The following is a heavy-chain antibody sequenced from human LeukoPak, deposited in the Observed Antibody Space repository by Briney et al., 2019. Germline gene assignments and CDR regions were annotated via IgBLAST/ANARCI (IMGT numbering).Heavy chain of an antibody. CDR2: IKQDGSEK. Sequence: GGSLRLSCAASGFTFSSYWMSWVRQAPGKGLEWVANIKQDGSEKYYVDSVKGRFTISRDNAKNSLYLQMNSLRAEDTAVYYCARERYSGYDWYYYYMDVWGKGTTVTVSS. D-gene: IGHD5-12*01. V-gene: IGHV3-7*01. CDR1: GFTFSSYW. CDR3: ARERYSGYDWYYYYMDV. J-gene: IGHJ6*03.